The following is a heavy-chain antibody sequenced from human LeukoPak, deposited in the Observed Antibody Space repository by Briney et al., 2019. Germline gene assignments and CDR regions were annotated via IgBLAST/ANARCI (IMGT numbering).Heavy chain of an antibody. CDR1: GFSFSGFG. V-gene: IGHV3-33*01. J-gene: IGHJ4*02. D-gene: IGHD6-6*01. Sequence: TGGSLRLSCVASGFSFSGFGMHWVRQSPGKGLEWVAFIWYDGRDKYYTDSVKGRFTVSRDNSKNTLYLQVNSLRAEDTAIYYCARNGAYSSSSIDYWGQGTLVTVSS. CDR2: IWYDGRDK. CDR3: ARNGAYSSSSIDY.